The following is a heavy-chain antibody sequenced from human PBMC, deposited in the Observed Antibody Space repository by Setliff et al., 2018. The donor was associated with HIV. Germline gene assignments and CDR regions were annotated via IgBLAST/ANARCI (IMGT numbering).Heavy chain of an antibody. D-gene: IGHD1-26*01. V-gene: IGHV1-69*05. J-gene: IGHJ3*01. CDR3: ATEGAGGSYQRASALDL. CDR1: AGSYSIFA. CDR2: MMTIFSTT. Sequence: SVKVSCKSSAGSYSIFAINWVRQAPGQGLEWMGGMMTIFSTTNYARKFQGRVTITTDESTGTAYMELSNLRSEDTAVYYCATEGAGGSYQRASALDLWGQGTMVTV.